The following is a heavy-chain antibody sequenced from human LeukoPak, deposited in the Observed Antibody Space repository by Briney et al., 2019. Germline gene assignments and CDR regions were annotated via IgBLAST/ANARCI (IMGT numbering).Heavy chain of an antibody. V-gene: IGHV4-34*01. J-gene: IGHJ4*02. CDR2: INHSGST. CDR3: AREPRPKGMAAAGSRYYFDY. Sequence: SETLSLTCAVYGGSFSGYYWSWIRQPPGKGLEWIGEINHSGSTNYNPSLKSRVTISVDTSKNQFSLKLSSVTAADTAVYYCAREPRPKGMAAAGSRYYFDYWGQGTLVTVSS. CDR1: GGSFSGYY. D-gene: IGHD6-13*01.